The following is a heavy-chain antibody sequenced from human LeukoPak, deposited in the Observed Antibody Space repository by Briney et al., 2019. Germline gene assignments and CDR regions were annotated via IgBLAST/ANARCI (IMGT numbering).Heavy chain of an antibody. CDR1: GGSFSGYY. D-gene: IGHD2-2*01. CDR3: ARAGPASYCSSTSCYGDDAFDY. CDR2: INHSGST. Sequence: SETLSLTCAVYGGSFSGYYWSWIRQPPGKGLEWIGEINHSGSTNYNPSLKSRVTISVDTSKNQFSLKLSSVTAADTAVYYCARAGPASYCSSTSCYGDDAFDYWGQGTLVTVSS. J-gene: IGHJ4*02. V-gene: IGHV4-34*01.